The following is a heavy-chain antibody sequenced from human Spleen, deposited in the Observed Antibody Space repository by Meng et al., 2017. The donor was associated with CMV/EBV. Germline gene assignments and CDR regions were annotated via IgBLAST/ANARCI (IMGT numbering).Heavy chain of an antibody. Sequence: QLPRLASGLGLVKPSETPPPTCTVSGGSISSYYWSWIRQPAGKGLEWIGRIYTSGSTNYNPSLKSRVTMSVDTSKNQFSLKLSSVTAADTAVYYCARAPTYCSGGSCYPYFDYWDQGTLVTVSS. V-gene: IGHV4-4*07. CDR2: IYTSGST. D-gene: IGHD2-15*01. CDR3: ARAPTYCSGGSCYPYFDY. CDR1: GGSISSYY. J-gene: IGHJ4*02.